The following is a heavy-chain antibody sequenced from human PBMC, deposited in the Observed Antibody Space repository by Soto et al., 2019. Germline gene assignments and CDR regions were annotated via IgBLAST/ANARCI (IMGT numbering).Heavy chain of an antibody. CDR2: IKPDESEQ. J-gene: IGHJ5*02. CDR3: VRGGSNYAS. D-gene: IGHD4-4*01. V-gene: IGHV3-7*01. Sequence: EVQLVESGGGLVQPGGSLRLSCTASGFTFSDSWMTWVRQAPGKGLEWVARIKPDESEQKYADSVKGRFSISRDNAKNSMYLQMDSLRGEDTAVYYCVRGGSNYASWGQRTLVTVSS. CDR1: GFTFSDSW.